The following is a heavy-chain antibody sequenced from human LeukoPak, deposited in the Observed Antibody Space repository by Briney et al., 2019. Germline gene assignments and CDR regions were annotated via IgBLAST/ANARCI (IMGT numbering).Heavy chain of an antibody. V-gene: IGHV1-69*13. Sequence: ASVKVSCKASGYTFTSYAISWVRQAPGQGLEWMGGIIPIFGTANYAQKFQGRVTITADESTSTAYMELSSLRSEDTAVYYCARVPLTTSAFDIWGQGTMVTVSS. J-gene: IGHJ3*02. D-gene: IGHD4/OR15-4a*01. CDR2: IIPIFGTA. CDR1: GYTFTSYA. CDR3: ARVPLTTSAFDI.